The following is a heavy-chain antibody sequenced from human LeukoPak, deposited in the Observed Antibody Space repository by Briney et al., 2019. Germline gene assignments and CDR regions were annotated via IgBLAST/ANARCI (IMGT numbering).Heavy chain of an antibody. CDR3: TTDPVWFRELLTFDY. CDR1: GFTFSNTW. D-gene: IGHD3-10*01. J-gene: IGHJ4*02. V-gene: IGHV3-15*01. Sequence: GGSLRLSCAASGFTFSNTWMSWVRQAPGKGLEWVGRIKSKTDGGTTDYAAPVKGRFTISRDDPKNTLYLQMNSLKTEDTAVYYCTTDPVWFRELLTFDYWGQGTLVTVSS. CDR2: IKSKTDGGTT.